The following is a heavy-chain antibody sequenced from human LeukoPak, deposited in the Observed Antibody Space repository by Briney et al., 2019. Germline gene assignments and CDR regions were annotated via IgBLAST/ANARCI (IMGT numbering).Heavy chain of an antibody. CDR3: ARPAGDYCCGMDV. J-gene: IGHJ6*02. Sequence: PETLSLTCTVSVGSVSSPIYHGVWIREPPGRGLEWIGNNKYSGSTYYNPSLKSRVTISVETSKNQFYLKVNSVTAADTAVYYCARPAGDYCCGMDVWGQGTTVSVSS. V-gene: IGHV4-39*01. CDR2: NKYSGST. D-gene: IGHD3-10*01. CDR1: VGSVSSPIYH.